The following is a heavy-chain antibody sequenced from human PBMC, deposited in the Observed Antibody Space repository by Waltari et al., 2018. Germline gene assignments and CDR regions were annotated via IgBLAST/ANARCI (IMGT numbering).Heavy chain of an antibody. Sequence: EVQLVESGGGLVQPGRSLRLSCTASGFTFGDYAMSWVRQAPGKGLEWVGFIRSKAYGGTTEYAASVKGRFTISRDDSKSIAYLQMNSLKTEDTAVYYCTSLSGSDYWGQGTLVIVSS. V-gene: IGHV3-49*04. CDR2: IRSKAYGGTT. CDR3: TSLSGSDY. J-gene: IGHJ4*02. D-gene: IGHD1-26*01. CDR1: GFTFGDYA.